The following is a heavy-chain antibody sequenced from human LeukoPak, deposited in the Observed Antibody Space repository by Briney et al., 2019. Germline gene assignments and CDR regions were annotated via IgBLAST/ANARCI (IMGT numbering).Heavy chain of an antibody. CDR2: ISSSSSYI. V-gene: IGHV3-21*01. CDR3: ARAPPGDYYDSSGYPY. D-gene: IGHD3-22*01. Sequence: GGSLRLSCAASGFTFSSCSMNWVRQAPGKGLEWVSSISSSSSYIYYADSVKGRFTISRDNAKNSLYLQMNSLRAEDTAVYYCARAPPGDYYDSSGYPYWGQGTLVTVSS. J-gene: IGHJ4*02. CDR1: GFTFSSCS.